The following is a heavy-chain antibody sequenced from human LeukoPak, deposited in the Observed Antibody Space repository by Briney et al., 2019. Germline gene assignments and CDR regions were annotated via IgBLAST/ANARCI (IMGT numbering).Heavy chain of an antibody. CDR2: INHGGST. V-gene: IGHV4-34*01. CDR3: ARGRAAAY. J-gene: IGHJ4*02. D-gene: IGHD6-13*01. CDR1: GGSFSGYY. Sequence: KPSETLSLTCAVYGGSFSGYYWSWIRQPPGKGLEWIGEINHGGSTNYNPSLKSRVTISVDTSKNQFSLKLSSVTAADTAVYYCARGRAAAYWGQGTLVTVSS.